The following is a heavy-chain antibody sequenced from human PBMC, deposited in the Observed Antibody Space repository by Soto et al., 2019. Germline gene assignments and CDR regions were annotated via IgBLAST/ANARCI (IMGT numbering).Heavy chain of an antibody. D-gene: IGHD3-3*01. J-gene: IGHJ6*02. CDR1: GFTFSSYG. Sequence: PGGSLRLSCAASGFTFSSYGMHWVRQAPGKGLEWVAVISYDGSNKYYADSVKGRFTISRDSSKNTLYLQMNSLRAEDTAVYYCAKDPEWLSRYSYYGMDVWGQGNTVTV. CDR2: ISYDGSNK. V-gene: IGHV3-30*18. CDR3: AKDPEWLSRYSYYGMDV.